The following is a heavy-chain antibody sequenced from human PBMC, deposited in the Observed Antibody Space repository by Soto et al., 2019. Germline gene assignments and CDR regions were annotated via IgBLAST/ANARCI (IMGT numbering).Heavy chain of an antibody. CDR3: ARSIAAPYYYYYGMDV. V-gene: IGHV1-2*04. J-gene: IGHJ6*02. D-gene: IGHD6-6*01. Sequence: GASVKVSCKASGYTFTGYYMHWVRQAPGQGLEWMGWINPNSGGTNYAQKFQGWVTMTRDTSISTAYMELSRLRSDDTAVYYCARSIAAPYYYYYGMDVWGQGTTVTVSS. CDR1: GYTFTGYY. CDR2: INPNSGGT.